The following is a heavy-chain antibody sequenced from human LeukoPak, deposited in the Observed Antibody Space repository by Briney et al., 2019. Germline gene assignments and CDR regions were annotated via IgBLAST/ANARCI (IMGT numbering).Heavy chain of an antibody. CDR1: GYSFTSHW. D-gene: IGHD5-18*01. CDR3: ARLKDTAMAIFDY. V-gene: IGHV5-51*03. CDR2: IYPGDSDT. J-gene: IGHJ4*02. Sequence: GESLKISXKGSGYSFTSHWIGWVRQMPGKGMEWMGIIYPGDSDTRYSPSFQGQVTISADKSISTAYLQWSSLKASDTAMYYCARLKDTAMAIFDYWGQGTLVTVSS.